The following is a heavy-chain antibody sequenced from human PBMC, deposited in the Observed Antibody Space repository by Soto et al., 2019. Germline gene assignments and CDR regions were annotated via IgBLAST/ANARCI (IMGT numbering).Heavy chain of an antibody. CDR3: ATESGSTYGYFDY. CDR2: ISNSGST. D-gene: IGHD5-18*01. CDR1: GGSVTSDEDY. J-gene: IGHJ4*02. V-gene: IGHV4-30-4*01. Sequence: SETLSLTCTVSGGSVTSDEDYWSWIRQSPGKGLEWIGYISNSGSTVYNPSLKTRPSMSVDRSKNQFTLRLTSVTAADTAVYFCATESGSTYGYFDYWGQGTLVTVSS.